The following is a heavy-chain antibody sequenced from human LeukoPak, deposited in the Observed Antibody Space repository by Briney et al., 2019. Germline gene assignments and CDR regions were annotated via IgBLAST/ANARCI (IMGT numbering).Heavy chain of an antibody. D-gene: IGHD3-22*01. CDR1: GVTFSRHG. J-gene: IGHJ6*03. V-gene: IGHV3-23*01. Sequence: GGSLRLSCAASGVTFSRHGMSWVRQAPGKGLEWVSSISGTGYNTYYADSVKGRFSISRDNSKNTMYLQMNSLRAEDTAVYYCAKGAEEGVVITSVYYYYMDVWGNGTTVTISS. CDR3: AKGAEEGVVITSVYYYYMDV. CDR2: ISGTGYNT.